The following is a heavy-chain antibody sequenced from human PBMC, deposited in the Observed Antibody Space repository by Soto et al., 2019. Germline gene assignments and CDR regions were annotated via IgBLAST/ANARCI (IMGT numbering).Heavy chain of an antibody. Sequence: SETLSLTCTVSGGSISSGGYYWSWIRQHPGKGLEWIGYIYYSGSTYYNPSLKSRVTISVDTSKNQFSLKLSSVTAADTAVYYCAREFPDSGSYYIFDYWGQGTLVTVSS. CDR1: GGSISSGGYY. CDR2: IYYSGST. D-gene: IGHD1-26*01. V-gene: IGHV4-31*03. J-gene: IGHJ4*02. CDR3: AREFPDSGSYYIFDY.